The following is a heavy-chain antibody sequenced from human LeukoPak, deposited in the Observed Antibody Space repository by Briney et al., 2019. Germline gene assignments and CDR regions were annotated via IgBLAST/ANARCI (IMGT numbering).Heavy chain of an antibody. CDR1: GFTFSSYG. V-gene: IGHV3-23*01. J-gene: IGHJ4*02. CDR3: ARSPVAIYYDSSGYYQYYFDY. D-gene: IGHD3-22*01. Sequence: GGSLRLSCAASGFTFSSYGMSWVRQAPGKGLEWVSAISGSGGSTYYADSVKGRFTISRDNSKNTLYLQMNSLRAEDTAVYYCARSPVAIYYDSSGYYQYYFDYWGQGTLVTVSS. CDR2: ISGSGGST.